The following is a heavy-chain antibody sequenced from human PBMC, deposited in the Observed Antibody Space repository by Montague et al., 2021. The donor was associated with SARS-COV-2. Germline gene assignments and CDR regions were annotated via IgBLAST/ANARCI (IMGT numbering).Heavy chain of an antibody. CDR3: AREIGYCSSTSCYEGYAFDY. D-gene: IGHD2-2*01. J-gene: IGHJ4*02. Sequence: SETLSLTRTVSGGSISSGSYYWGWIRQPPGKGLEWIGSIYYSGSTYYNPSLKSRVTISVDTSKNQFSLKLSSVTAADTAVYYCAREIGYCSSTSCYEGYAFDYWGQGTLVTVSS. CDR1: GGSISSGSYY. V-gene: IGHV4-39*02. CDR2: IYYSGST.